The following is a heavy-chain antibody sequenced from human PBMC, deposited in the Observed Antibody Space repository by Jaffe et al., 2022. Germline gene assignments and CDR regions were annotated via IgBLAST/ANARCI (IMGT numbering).Heavy chain of an antibody. CDR1: GGSISSGSYY. CDR3: ARDLGIAAAVDWFDP. CDR2: IYTSGST. J-gene: IGHJ5*02. D-gene: IGHD6-13*01. Sequence: QVQLQESGPGLVKPSQTLSLTCTVSGGSISSGSYYWSWIRQPAGKGLEWIGRIYTSGSTNYNPSLKSRVTISVDTSKNQFSLKLSSVTAADTAVYYCARDLGIAAAVDWFDPWGQGTLVTVSS. V-gene: IGHV4-61*02.